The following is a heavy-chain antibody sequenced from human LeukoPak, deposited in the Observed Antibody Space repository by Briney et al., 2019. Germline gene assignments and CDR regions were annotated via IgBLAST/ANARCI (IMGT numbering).Heavy chain of an antibody. D-gene: IGHD3-22*01. CDR3: ARGYYDSSDFEYFQH. Sequence: AAVKLPCKASGYSFTGNYMPRIRQAPAQGLERKGWIHPNSGDSSFAQKFQGRVTMTRDTSISTVYMELSRLRSDDTAVFYCARGYYDSSDFEYFQHWARAPWSPSPQ. CDR1: GYSFTGNY. J-gene: IGHJ1*01. V-gene: IGHV1-2*02. CDR2: IHPNSGDS.